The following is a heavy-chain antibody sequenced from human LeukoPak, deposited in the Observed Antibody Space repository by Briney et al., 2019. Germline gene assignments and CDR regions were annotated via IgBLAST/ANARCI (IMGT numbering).Heavy chain of an antibody. Sequence: GGSLRLSCAASGFTVSSNYMSWVRQAPGQGLEWVSVFYTGGNTYYADSVQGRFTISRDNSKNTLYLQMDSLRAEDTAVYYCAGAYGYNYFDYWGQGTLVTVSS. D-gene: IGHD4-17*01. CDR3: AGAYGYNYFDY. CDR1: GFTVSSNY. J-gene: IGHJ4*02. V-gene: IGHV3-53*01. CDR2: FYTGGNT.